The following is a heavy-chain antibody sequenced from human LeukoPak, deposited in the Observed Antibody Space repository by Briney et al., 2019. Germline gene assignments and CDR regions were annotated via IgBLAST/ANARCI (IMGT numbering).Heavy chain of an antibody. V-gene: IGHV3-66*01. CDR1: GFTFSSYS. J-gene: IGHJ6*02. D-gene: IGHD6-13*01. Sequence: GGSLRLSCAASGFTFSSYSMNWVRQAPGKGLEWVSVIYSGGSTYYADSVKGRFTISRDNSKNTLYLQMNSLRAEDTAVYYCARDRWAAAGGYYYGMDVWGQGTTVTVSS. CDR2: IYSGGST. CDR3: ARDRWAAAGGYYYGMDV.